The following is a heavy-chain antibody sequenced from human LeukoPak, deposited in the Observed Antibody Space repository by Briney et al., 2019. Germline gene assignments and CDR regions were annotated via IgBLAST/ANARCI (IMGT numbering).Heavy chain of an antibody. D-gene: IGHD3-16*01. V-gene: IGHV4-59*11. CDR3: ARFGVDYDMDV. Sequence: SETLSLTCTVSGGSISGHYWTWIRQPPGKGLEWIGQIHYSWRPDCNPSLKSRVTISVDTSKDQLSLKVTSVTGADTAVYYCARFGVDYDMDVWGQGTTVTVSS. J-gene: IGHJ6*02. CDR2: IHYSWRP. CDR1: GGSISGHY.